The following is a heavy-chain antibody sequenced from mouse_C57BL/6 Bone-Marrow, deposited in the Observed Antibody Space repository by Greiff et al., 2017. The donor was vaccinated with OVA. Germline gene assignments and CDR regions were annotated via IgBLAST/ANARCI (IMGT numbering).Heavy chain of an antibody. CDR2: IDPNSGGT. CDR3: ARRALNWPWFGY. D-gene: IGHD4-1*01. J-gene: IGHJ3*01. CDR1: GYTFTSYW. Sequence: VQLQQPGAELVKPGASVKLSCKASGYTFTSYWMHWVKQRPGRGLEWIGGIDPNSGGTKYNEKFKSKATLTVDKPSSTAYLQLSSLTSEDSAVYKCARRALNWPWFGYWGQATPVTVAA. V-gene: IGHV1-72*01.